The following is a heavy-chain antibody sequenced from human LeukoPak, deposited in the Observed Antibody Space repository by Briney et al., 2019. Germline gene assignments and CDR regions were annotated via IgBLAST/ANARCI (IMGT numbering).Heavy chain of an antibody. CDR1: GFTFRSYS. D-gene: IGHD2-21*02. Sequence: GGSLRLSCVASGFTFRSYSMNWVRQAPGKGLEWVSYISSGSETIYYADSVKGRFTISRDKPKNSLYLQMSGLRYEDTAVYYCARLSRPVTEDHWGQGTLVIVSS. CDR2: ISSGSETI. V-gene: IGHV3-48*02. J-gene: IGHJ4*02. CDR3: ARLSRPVTEDH.